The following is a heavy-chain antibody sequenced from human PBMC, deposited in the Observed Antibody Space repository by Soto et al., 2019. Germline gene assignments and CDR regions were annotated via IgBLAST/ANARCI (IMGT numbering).Heavy chain of an antibody. V-gene: IGHV3-9*01. Sequence: PGGSLRLSCAASGFTFDDYAMHWVRQGPGKGLEWVSGISWKSGRIAYADSVKGRFTISRDNAKNSLYLQMNSLRAEDTAFYYCTKASGKGYFDHWGHGILVTVSP. J-gene: IGHJ4*01. CDR3: TKASGKGYFDH. CDR2: ISWKSGRI. CDR1: GFTFDDYA.